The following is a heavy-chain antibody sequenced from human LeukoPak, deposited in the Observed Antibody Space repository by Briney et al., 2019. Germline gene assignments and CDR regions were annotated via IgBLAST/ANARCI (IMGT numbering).Heavy chain of an antibody. V-gene: IGHV1-69*05. J-gene: IGHJ6*03. CDR3: ARVATVTTNVGYYYYYMDV. CDR1: GGTFSSYA. D-gene: IGHD4-11*01. Sequence: SVKVSCKASGGTFSSYAISWVRQAPGQGLEWMGGIIPIFGTANYAQKFQGRVTITTDESTSTAYMELSSLRSEDTAVYYCARVATVTTNVGYYYYYMDVWGKGTTVTVSS. CDR2: IIPIFGTA.